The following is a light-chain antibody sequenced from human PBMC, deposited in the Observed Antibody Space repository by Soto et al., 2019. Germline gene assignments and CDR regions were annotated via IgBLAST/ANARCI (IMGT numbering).Light chain of an antibody. CDR1: QSVSSSY. V-gene: IGKV3-20*01. CDR2: GAS. Sequence: EIVLTQSPGTLSLSPGERATLSCRASQSVSSSYLAWSQQKPGQAPRLLIYGASGRATGIPDRFSGSGSGTDFTLTISRLAPEDFAVYYCLQYGSSPPLTFGQGTRLEIK. J-gene: IGKJ5*01. CDR3: LQYGSSPPLT.